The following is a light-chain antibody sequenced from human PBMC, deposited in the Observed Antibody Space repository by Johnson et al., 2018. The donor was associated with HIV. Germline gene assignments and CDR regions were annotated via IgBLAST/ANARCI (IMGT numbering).Light chain of an antibody. CDR3: GTWDSSLSAHYV. J-gene: IGLJ1*01. V-gene: IGLV1-51*02. CDR1: SSNIGTNY. Sequence: QSVLTQPPSLSAAPGQKVTVSCSGSSSNIGTNYVSWYQHLPGTAPKLLIYENNKRPSGIPDRFSGSKSGTSATLGITGLQTGDEADYYCGTWDSSLSAHYVFGTGTKVTGL. CDR2: ENN.